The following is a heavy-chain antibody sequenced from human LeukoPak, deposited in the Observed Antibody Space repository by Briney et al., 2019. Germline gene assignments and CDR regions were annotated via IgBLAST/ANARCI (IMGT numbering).Heavy chain of an antibody. V-gene: IGHV4-34*01. CDR3: ARVSDSSGYYLFDY. D-gene: IGHD3-22*01. CDR2: INHSGST. J-gene: IGHJ4*02. CDR1: GGSFSGYY. Sequence: SETLSLTCAVYGGSFSGYYWSWIRQPPRKGLEWIGEINHSGSTNYNPSLKSRVTISVDTSKNQFSLKLSSVTAADTAVYYCARVSDSSGYYLFDYWGQGTLVTVSS.